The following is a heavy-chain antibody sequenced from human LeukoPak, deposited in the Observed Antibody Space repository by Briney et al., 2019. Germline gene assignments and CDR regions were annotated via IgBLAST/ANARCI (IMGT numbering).Heavy chain of an antibody. D-gene: IGHD3-10*02. CDR1: GGSISSSGYY. J-gene: IGHJ4*02. CDR2: IYYSGIT. Sequence: KPSETLSLTCTVSGGSISSSGYYWGWIRQSPGEGLEWIGNIYYSGITYYNPSLKSRVTISVDTSKNQFALKLSSVIAADTAVYYCARGPPAARYGGDFDYWGQGTLVTVSS. CDR3: ARGPPAARYGGDFDY. V-gene: IGHV4-39*06.